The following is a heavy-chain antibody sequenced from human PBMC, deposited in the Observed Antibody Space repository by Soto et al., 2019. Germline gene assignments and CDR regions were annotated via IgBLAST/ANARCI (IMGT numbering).Heavy chain of an antibody. Sequence: QMQLVESGGGVVQPRRSLRLSCAASGFSFRNYNLHWVRQAPGKGLEWVAVVSHDGVNKHYAESVKGRLSISRDSSRDTLYLQMNSLRPEDTAVYYCVRETQIVMVVVPTPGSPGAFDMWGQGTMVTVSS. CDR1: GFSFRNYN. J-gene: IGHJ3*02. CDR2: VSHDGVNK. CDR3: VRETQIVMVVVPTPGSPGAFDM. V-gene: IGHV3-30-3*01. D-gene: IGHD2-15*01.